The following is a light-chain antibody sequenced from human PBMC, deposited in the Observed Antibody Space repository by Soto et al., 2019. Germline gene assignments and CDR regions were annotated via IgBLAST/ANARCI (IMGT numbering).Light chain of an antibody. J-gene: IGKJ3*01. CDR1: QGISTY. CDR3: QQGGT. Sequence: DIQLTQSPSFLSASVGDRVTITCRASQGISTYLAWYQQKPGKAPKLLISAAPTLQSGVPSRFSGSGSGTEFTLTMSSLQPEDFATYYCQQGGTFGPGTKVDI. V-gene: IGKV1-9*01. CDR2: AAP.